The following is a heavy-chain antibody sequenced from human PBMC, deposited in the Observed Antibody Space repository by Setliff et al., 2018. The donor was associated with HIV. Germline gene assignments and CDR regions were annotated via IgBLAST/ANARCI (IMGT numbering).Heavy chain of an antibody. D-gene: IGHD3-16*01. J-gene: IGHJ4*02. V-gene: IGHV4-31*03. Sequence: SETLSLTCTVSGVSISNGDHYWNWIRQHPGKGLEWIGYIYYTGTTYYNPSLENRVTMSVDTSKNQVSLKLTSVTAADTAVYYCARDTYYVNSWGYFDPWGQGTLVTSPQ. CDR1: GVSISNGDHY. CDR2: IYYTGTT. CDR3: ARDTYYVNSWGYFDP.